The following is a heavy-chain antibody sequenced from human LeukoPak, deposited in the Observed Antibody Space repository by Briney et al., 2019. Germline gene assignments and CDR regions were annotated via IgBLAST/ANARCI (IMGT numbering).Heavy chain of an antibody. CDR2: IYSGGST. Sequence: GGSLRLSCAASGFTVSSNYMRWVRQAPGKGLEWVSVIYSGGSTYYADSAKGQFTISRDNSKNTLYLQMNSLRAEDTAVYYCARGSSRDGYNYDFDYWGQGTLVTVSS. D-gene: IGHD5-24*01. CDR1: GFTVSSNY. J-gene: IGHJ4*02. V-gene: IGHV3-53*01. CDR3: ARGSSRDGYNYDFDY.